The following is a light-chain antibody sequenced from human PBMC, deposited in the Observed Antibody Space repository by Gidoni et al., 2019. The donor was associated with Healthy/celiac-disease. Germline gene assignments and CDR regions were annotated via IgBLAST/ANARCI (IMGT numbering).Light chain of an antibody. CDR1: QRISSY. CDR3: QQSYSTPLT. Sequence: DIQMTQSPSSLSASVGDRVTITCRASQRISSYLNWYQQKPGKAPKLLFYAASSLQSGVPSRFSSSGSGTDFNLTISSLQPEDFANYYCQQSYSTPLTFGGXTKVEIK. V-gene: IGKV1-39*01. J-gene: IGKJ4*01. CDR2: AAS.